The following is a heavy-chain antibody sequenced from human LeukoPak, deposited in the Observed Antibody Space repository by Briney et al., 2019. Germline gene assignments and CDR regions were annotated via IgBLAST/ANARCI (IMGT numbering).Heavy chain of an antibody. V-gene: IGHV1-69*05. Sequence: GASVKVSCKASGGTFSSYAISWVRQAPGQGLEWMGRIIPIFGTANYAQKFQGRVTITTDESTSTAYMELSSLRSEDTAVYYCARERVVTMIVVVPGGFDPWGQGTLVTVSS. D-gene: IGHD3-22*01. J-gene: IGHJ5*02. CDR1: GGTFSSYA. CDR2: IIPIFGTA. CDR3: ARERVVTMIVVVPGGFDP.